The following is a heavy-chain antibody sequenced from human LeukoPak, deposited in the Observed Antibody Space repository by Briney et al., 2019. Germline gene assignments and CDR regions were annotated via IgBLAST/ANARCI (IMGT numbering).Heavy chain of an antibody. CDR2: IFYSGTT. J-gene: IGHJ3*01. D-gene: IGHD6-13*01. V-gene: IGHV4-59*02. CDR1: GGSVSSHF. CDR3: ARISSSNWYNERGAFDV. Sequence: PSETLSLTCTVSGGSVSSHFWSWIRQPPGKGLEWIGYIFYSGTTEYNPSLRSRVTISVDTSKNQFSLKLRSVTAADTAVYYCARISSSNWYNERGAFDVWGQGTMVTVSS.